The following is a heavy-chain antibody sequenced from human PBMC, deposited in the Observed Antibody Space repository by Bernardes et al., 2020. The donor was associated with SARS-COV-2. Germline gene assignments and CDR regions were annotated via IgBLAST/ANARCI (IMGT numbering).Heavy chain of an antibody. CDR2: ISGSGGST. CDR3: AKTDTAMVTTFNFDY. D-gene: IGHD5-18*01. V-gene: IGHV3-23*01. J-gene: IGHJ4*02. CDR1: GFTFSSYA. Sequence: SLRLSCAASGFTFSSYAMSWVRQAPGKGLEWVSAISGSGGSTYYADSVKGRFTISRDNSKNTLYLQMNSLRAEDTAVYYCAKTDTAMVTTFNFDYWGQGTLVTVSS.